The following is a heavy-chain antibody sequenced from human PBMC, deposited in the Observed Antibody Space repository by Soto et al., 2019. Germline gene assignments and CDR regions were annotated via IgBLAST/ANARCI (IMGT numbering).Heavy chain of an antibody. CDR3: ALPTVVNGGLDY. V-gene: IGHV4-30-4*01. CDR1: GGSISSGDYY. J-gene: IGHJ4*02. CDR2: IYYSWST. Sequence: QVQLQESGPGLVKPSQTLSLTCTVSGGSISSGDYYWSWIRQPPGKGLEWIGYIYYSWSTYYNPSLRSAVTTPVDSSKDHFPLKLSFVTASAAAVYSSALPTVVNGGLDYWGQGTLVTVSS. D-gene: IGHD2-8*02.